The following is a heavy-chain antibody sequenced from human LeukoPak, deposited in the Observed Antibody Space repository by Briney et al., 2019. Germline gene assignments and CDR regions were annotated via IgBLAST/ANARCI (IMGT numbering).Heavy chain of an antibody. D-gene: IGHD3-22*01. J-gene: IGHJ4*02. CDR2: IIPIFGTA. Sequence: SVKVSCKASGGTFSSYAISWVRQAPGQGLEWMGGIIPIFGTANYAQKFQGRVTITADKSTSTAYMELRSLRSDDTAVYYCARVGDGPMIVVVITLDYWGQGTLVTVSS. CDR1: GGTFSSYA. V-gene: IGHV1-69*06. CDR3: ARVGDGPMIVVVITLDY.